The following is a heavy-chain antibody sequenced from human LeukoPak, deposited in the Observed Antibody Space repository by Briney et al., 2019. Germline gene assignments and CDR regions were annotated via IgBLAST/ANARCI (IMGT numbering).Heavy chain of an antibody. V-gene: IGHV4-34*01. CDR2: INHSGST. Sequence: SETLSLTCAVYGGSSSGYYWSWIRQPPGKGLEWIGEINHSGSTNYNPSLKSRVTISVDTSKNQFSLKLSSVTAAGTAVYYCARERTVPSYCDSTSCYGLYYYGMDVWGQGTTVTVSS. CDR3: ARERTVPSYCDSTSCYGLYYYGMDV. CDR1: GGSSSGYY. J-gene: IGHJ6*02. D-gene: IGHD2-2*01.